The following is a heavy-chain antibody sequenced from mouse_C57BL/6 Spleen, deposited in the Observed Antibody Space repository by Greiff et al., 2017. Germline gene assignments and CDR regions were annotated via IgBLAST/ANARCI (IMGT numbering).Heavy chain of an antibody. CDR3: AKGEYYGREAWFAY. Sequence: VQVVESGPGLVAPSQSLSITCTVSGFSLTSYGVSWVRQPPGKGLEWLGVIWGDGSTYYHSALISRLSISKDNSKSQVFLKLNSRQTDDTATYFLAKGEYYGREAWFAYWGQGTLVTVSA. J-gene: IGHJ3*01. CDR1: GFSLTSYG. D-gene: IGHD1-1*01. CDR2: IWGDGST. V-gene: IGHV2-3*01.